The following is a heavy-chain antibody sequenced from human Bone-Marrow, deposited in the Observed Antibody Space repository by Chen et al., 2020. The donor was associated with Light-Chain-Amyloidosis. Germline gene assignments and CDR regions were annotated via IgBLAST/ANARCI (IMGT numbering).Heavy chain of an antibody. Sequence: QVQLVQSGADVKTPGASVRVSCRASGYTFSDYYIHWIRQAPGQGLEWMGWINPKGGGTRYKAKCQGRVTMTRDTSIRTAYMDLTGLRSDDTAVYYCAKDISYDDILPGYPADAFDIWGQGTMVTVSS. CDR1: GYTFSDYY. V-gene: IGHV1-2*02. CDR2: INPKGGGT. CDR3: AKDISYDDILPGYPADAFDI. D-gene: IGHD3-9*01. J-gene: IGHJ3*02.